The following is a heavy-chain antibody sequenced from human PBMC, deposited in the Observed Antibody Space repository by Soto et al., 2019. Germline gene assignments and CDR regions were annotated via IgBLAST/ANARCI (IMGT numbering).Heavy chain of an antibody. CDR2: IYSGGSR. CDR3: ASKYYGSGSYDYYYYMDV. Sequence: GGSLRLSCAASGFTVSSNYMSWVRQAPVKGLEWVSVIYSGGSRYYAEPVKCRFTISRDNSKNTLYLQMNSLRAEDTAVYYCASKYYGSGSYDYYYYMDVWGKGTTVTVSS. CDR1: GFTVSSNY. J-gene: IGHJ6*03. V-gene: IGHV3-66*01. D-gene: IGHD3-10*01.